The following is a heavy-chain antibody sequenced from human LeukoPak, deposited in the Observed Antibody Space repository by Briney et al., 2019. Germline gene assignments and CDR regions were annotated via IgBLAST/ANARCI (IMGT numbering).Heavy chain of an antibody. Sequence: SETLSLTCTVSGGSISSGGYYWSWIRQHPGKGLEWIGYIYYSGSTYYNPSLKSRVTISVDTSKNQFSLKLSSVTAADTAVYYCARDLGTRRATVTGYYYYGMDVWGQGTTVTVSS. CDR1: GGSISSGGYY. J-gene: IGHJ6*02. D-gene: IGHD4-17*01. CDR3: ARDLGTRRATVTGYYYYGMDV. V-gene: IGHV4-31*03. CDR2: IYYSGST.